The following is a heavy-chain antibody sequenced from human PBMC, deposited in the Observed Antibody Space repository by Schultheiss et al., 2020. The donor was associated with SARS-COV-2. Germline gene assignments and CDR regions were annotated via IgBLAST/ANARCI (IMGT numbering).Heavy chain of an antibody. CDR1: GFTFSNYG. D-gene: IGHD6-19*01. CDR2: VWYDGSNK. Sequence: GGSLRLSCAASGFTFSNYGMYWVRQSPGKGLEWVAVVWYDGSNKYYADSVKGRFTISRDNSKNTLYLQMNSLRAEDTAVYYCARGETAVAGTILLSFYYYYGLDVWGQGTTVTVSS. CDR3: ARGETAVAGTILLSFYYYYGLDV. V-gene: IGHV3-33*07. J-gene: IGHJ6*02.